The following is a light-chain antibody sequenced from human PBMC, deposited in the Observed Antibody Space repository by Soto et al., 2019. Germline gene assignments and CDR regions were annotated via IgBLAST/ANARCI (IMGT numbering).Light chain of an antibody. J-gene: IGKJ5*01. CDR3: QQYGSSPPIT. Sequence: DIQMTQSPSSLSASVGDRVTITCQASQDITNDLNWYQQKPGKAPKVLIYEASNLETGVPSRFSGSGSGTDFTLTISRLEPEDFAVYYCQQYGSSPPITFGQGTRLEIK. CDR1: QDITND. CDR2: EAS. V-gene: IGKV1-33*01.